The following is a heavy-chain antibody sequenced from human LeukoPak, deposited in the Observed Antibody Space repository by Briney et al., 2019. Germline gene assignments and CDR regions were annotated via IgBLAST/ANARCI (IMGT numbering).Heavy chain of an antibody. CDR3: TRSTSSEYDIYHFDY. J-gene: IGHJ4*02. CDR1: GFTFSTYA. Sequence: GSLRLSCAASGFTFSTYAMSWVRQAPGKGLEWVSLISGSGGGTYYADSVKGRFTISRDNSKNTLYPQMNSLRAEDTAVYYCTRSTSSEYDIYHFDYWGQGTLVTVSS. CDR2: ISGSGGGT. V-gene: IGHV3-23*01. D-gene: IGHD3-9*01.